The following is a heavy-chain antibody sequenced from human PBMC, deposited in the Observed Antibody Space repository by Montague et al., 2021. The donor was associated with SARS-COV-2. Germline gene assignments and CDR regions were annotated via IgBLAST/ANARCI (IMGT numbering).Heavy chain of an antibody. D-gene: IGHD3-3*01. CDR3: VRGAIRGPYSWFDP. V-gene: IGHV4-59*01. Sequence: SETLSLTCTVSRGSISTYYWSWIRQPPGRGLEWIGYVYNSGTAIYNPSLHGRVTISVDTSKSQFSLQLSSVNAADTAIYYCVRGAIRGPYSWFDPWGQGTLVAVSS. CDR2: VYNSGTA. CDR1: RGSISTYY. J-gene: IGHJ5*02.